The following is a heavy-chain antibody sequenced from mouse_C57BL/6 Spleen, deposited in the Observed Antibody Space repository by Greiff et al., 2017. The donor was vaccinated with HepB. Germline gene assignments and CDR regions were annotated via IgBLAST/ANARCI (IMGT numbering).Heavy chain of an antibody. CDR2: ISSGSSTI. Sequence: EVQLVESGGGLVKPGGSLKLSCAASGFTFSDYGMHWVRQAPEKGLEWVAYISSGSSTIYYADTVKGRFTISRDNAKNTLFLQMTSLRSEDTAMYYCARGLYYYGKGAMDYWGQGTSVTVSS. J-gene: IGHJ4*01. D-gene: IGHD1-1*01. CDR1: GFTFSDYG. V-gene: IGHV5-17*01. CDR3: ARGLYYYGKGAMDY.